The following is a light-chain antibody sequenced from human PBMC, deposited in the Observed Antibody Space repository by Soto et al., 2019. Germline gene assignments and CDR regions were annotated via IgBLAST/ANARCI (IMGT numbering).Light chain of an antibody. CDR3: QQYDNLPPFT. CDR2: DAS. V-gene: IGKV1-33*01. Sequence: DIQMTQSPSSLSASVGDRVTITCQASQDISNYLNWYQQKPGKAPKLLIYDASNLETGGPSRFSGSGSGTDFTFTNSSLQPEDIATYYCQQYDNLPPFTFGPGTKVDIK. J-gene: IGKJ3*01. CDR1: QDISNY.